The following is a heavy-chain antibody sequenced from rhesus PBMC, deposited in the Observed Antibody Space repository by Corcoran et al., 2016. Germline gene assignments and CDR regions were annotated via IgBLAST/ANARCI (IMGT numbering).Heavy chain of an antibody. V-gene: IGHV4-99*01. D-gene: IGHD5-24*01. J-gene: IGHJ4*01. CDR1: GYSISSGYY. Sequence: QVQLQESGPGLVKPSETLSLPCTVSGYSISSGYYWGWNRTPPGKGLEYIGYISGSSGSTYYNPSLKSRVTISKDTSKNQFSLKLSSVTAADTAVYYCARYSGYRNFDYWGQGVLVTVSS. CDR2: ISGSSGST. CDR3: ARYSGYRNFDY.